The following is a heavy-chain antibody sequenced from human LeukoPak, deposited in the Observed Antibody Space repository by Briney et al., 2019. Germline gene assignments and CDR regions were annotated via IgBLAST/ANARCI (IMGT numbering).Heavy chain of an antibody. CDR2: ISDSGGTT. J-gene: IGHJ5*02. Sequence: PGGSLRLSCAASGFTFSSYAMSWVRHAPGEGLEWVSAISDSGGTTYYADSVKGRFTISRDNSKNTLYLQMNSLRGEDTALYYCAKLTRGYCDRTAFPNWLDPWGRGTLVTVSS. V-gene: IGHV3-23*01. D-gene: IGHD3-22*01. CDR3: AKLTRGYCDRTAFPNWLDP. CDR1: GFTFSSYA.